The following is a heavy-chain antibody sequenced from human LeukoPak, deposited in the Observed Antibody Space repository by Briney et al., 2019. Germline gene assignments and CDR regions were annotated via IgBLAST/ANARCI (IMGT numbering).Heavy chain of an antibody. V-gene: IGHV3-7*01. Sequence: GGSRRLSCAAEGFTFSSYWMSWDRQAQGKGLEWVANIKQDGSEKYYVDSVKGRFTISRDNAKNSLYLQMNSLRTEDTAVYYCAREHRVAGHDYWGQGTLVTVSS. CDR2: IKQDGSEK. J-gene: IGHJ4*02. CDR1: GFTFSSYW. D-gene: IGHD3-3*01. CDR3: AREHRVAGHDY.